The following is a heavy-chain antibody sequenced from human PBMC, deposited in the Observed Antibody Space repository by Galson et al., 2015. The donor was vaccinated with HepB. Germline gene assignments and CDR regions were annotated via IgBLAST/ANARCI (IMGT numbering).Heavy chain of an antibody. J-gene: IGHJ6*02. V-gene: IGHV4-4*02. Sequence: LSLTCAVSGGSISSNNWWSWVRQPPGKGLEWIGEIYQSGSTNYNPSLKSRVTITVDKSKNQFSLKLISVTAADTAVYYCATESNTVNGSNYYYYGMDVWGQGTTVTVSS. CDR1: GGSISSNNW. CDR3: ATESNTVNGSNYYYYGMDV. D-gene: IGHD4-11*01. CDR2: IYQSGST.